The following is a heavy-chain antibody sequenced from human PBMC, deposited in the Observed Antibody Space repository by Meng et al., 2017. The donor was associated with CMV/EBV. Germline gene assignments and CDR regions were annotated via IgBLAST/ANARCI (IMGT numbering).Heavy chain of an antibody. D-gene: IGHD4-11*01. CDR1: GGTFSSYA. CDR2: IIPILGIA. Sequence: SVKVSCKASGGTFSSYAISWVRQAPGQGLEWMGGIIPILGIANYAQKFQGRVTITADKSTSTAYMGLSSLRSEDTAVYYCARGGTTATSRRNERTSFYYYYGMDVWGQGTTVTVSS. CDR3: ARGGTTATSRRNERTSFYYYYGMDV. V-gene: IGHV1-69*10. J-gene: IGHJ6*02.